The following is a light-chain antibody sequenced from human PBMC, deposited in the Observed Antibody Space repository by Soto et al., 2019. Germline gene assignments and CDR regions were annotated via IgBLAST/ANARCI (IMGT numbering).Light chain of an antibody. Sequence: DIQMTQSPSTLSASVGDRVTITCRASQSISSWLAWYQQKPGKAPKLLIYDASSLESGVPSRFSGSGSGTEFTLTISSLQPDEFATYYCQQYNSYSVLTFGGGTKVEIK. CDR2: DAS. V-gene: IGKV1-5*01. CDR3: QQYNSYSVLT. CDR1: QSISSW. J-gene: IGKJ4*01.